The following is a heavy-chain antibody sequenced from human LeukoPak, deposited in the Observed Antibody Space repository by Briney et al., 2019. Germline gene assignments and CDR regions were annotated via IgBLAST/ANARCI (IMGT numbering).Heavy chain of an antibody. D-gene: IGHD5-12*01. J-gene: IGHJ4*02. CDR2: ISGSGGST. CDR3: AKGRYSGYDIDY. CDR1: GFTFSSYA. V-gene: IGHV3-23*01. Sequence: GGSLRLSCAASGFTFSSYAMIWVRQAPGKGLEWVSAISGSGGSTYYADSVKGRFTISRDNSKNTLYLQMNSLRAEDTAVYYCAKGRYSGYDIDYWGQGTLVTVSS.